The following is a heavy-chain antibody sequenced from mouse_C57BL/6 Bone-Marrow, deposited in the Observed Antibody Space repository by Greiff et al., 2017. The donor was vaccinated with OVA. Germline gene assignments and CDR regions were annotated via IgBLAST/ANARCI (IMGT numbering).Heavy chain of an antibody. CDR1: GYAFSSSW. Sequence: QVQLKESGPELVKPGASVKISCKASGYAFSSSWMNWVKQRPGKGLEWIGRIYPGDGATNYNGKFKGKATLTADKSSSTAYMQVSSLTSEDYAVYMCASQGIYYEYDAAYWGQGTLVTVSA. V-gene: IGHV1-82*01. CDR2: IYPGDGAT. CDR3: ASQGIYYEYDAAY. J-gene: IGHJ3*01. D-gene: IGHD2-4*01.